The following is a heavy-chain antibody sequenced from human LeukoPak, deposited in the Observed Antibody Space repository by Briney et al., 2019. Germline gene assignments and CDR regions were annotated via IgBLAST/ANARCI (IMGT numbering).Heavy chain of an antibody. CDR2: ITWNSGSI. CDR3: AKDIHRLTLSYFDY. J-gene: IGHJ4*02. Sequence: GRSLRLSCPASGFTFDDYAMHWVRQAPGKGLEWVSGITWNSGSIGYADSVKGRFTISRDNAKNSLYLQMNSLRAEDMALYYCAKDIHRLTLSYFDYWGQGTLVTVSS. CDR1: GFTFDDYA. V-gene: IGHV3-9*03. D-gene: IGHD4/OR15-4a*01.